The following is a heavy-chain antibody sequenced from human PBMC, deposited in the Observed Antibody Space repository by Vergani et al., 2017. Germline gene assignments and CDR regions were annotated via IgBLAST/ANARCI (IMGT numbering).Heavy chain of an antibody. V-gene: IGHV4-34*01. CDR3: ARDRHHDAFDI. CDR2: INHSGST. Sequence: QVQLQQWGAGLLKPSETLSLTCAVYGGSFSGYYWSWIRQPPGKGLEWIGEINHSGSTNYNPSLKSRVTISVDTSKNQFSLKLSSVTAADTAVYYCARDRHHDAFDIWGQGTMVTVSS. J-gene: IGHJ3*02. CDR1: GGSFSGYY.